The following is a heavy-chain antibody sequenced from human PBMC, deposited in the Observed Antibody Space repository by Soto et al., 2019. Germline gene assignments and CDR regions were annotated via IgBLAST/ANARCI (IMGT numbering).Heavy chain of an antibody. J-gene: IGHJ6*02. CDR2: IYPGDSDT. CDR1: GYSFTSYW. Sequence: GESLKISCKGSGYSFTSYWIGWVRQMPGKGLEWKGIIYPGDSDTRYSPSFQGQVTISADKSISTAYLQWSSLKASDTAMYYCAGVVVRGVITRTRDYYGMDVWGQGTTVNVSS. D-gene: IGHD3-10*01. V-gene: IGHV5-51*01. CDR3: AGVVVRGVITRTRDYYGMDV.